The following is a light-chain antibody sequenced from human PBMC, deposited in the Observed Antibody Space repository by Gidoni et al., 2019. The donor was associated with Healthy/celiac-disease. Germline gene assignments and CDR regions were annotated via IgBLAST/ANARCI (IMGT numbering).Light chain of an antibody. J-gene: IGKJ2*01. CDR1: QSISSY. Sequence: DIQMTQSPSSLSASVGDRVTITCRASQSISSYLNWYQQKPGKAPKLLIYAASSLQSGVPSRFSGSGSGTDFTLTISSLQPEDFATYYCQQSYSTPYTXXXXPSXRSN. CDR3: QQSYSTPYT. V-gene: IGKV1-39*01. CDR2: AAS.